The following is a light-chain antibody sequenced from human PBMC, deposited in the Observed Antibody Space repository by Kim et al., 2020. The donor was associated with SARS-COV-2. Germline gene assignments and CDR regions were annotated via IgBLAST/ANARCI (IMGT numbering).Light chain of an antibody. V-gene: IGLV1-44*01. J-gene: IGLJ3*02. CDR1: NSNIGVNT. CDR2: RDN. Sequence: ELTQPPSASGTPGQRVTISCSGTNSNIGVNTVNWYQQFPGTAPKLLIHRDNQRPSGVPDRFSGSKSGTSASLALSGLLSEDEADYYCATWDDSLDAWVFGGGNQLTVL. CDR3: ATWDDSLDAWV.